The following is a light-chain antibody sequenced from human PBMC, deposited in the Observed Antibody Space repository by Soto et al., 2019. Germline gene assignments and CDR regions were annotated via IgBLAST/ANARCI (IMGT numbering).Light chain of an antibody. CDR1: QLVSSSY. V-gene: IGKV3-20*01. Sequence: EIVLTQSPGTLSLSPGERATLSCRASQLVSSSYLAWYQQKPGQAHRLLIYDASSRATGIPDRVSGSGSGTDFTLSISRLEPEDFAVYYCQQYGSTPLTFGGGTKVEIK. J-gene: IGKJ4*01. CDR2: DAS. CDR3: QQYGSTPLT.